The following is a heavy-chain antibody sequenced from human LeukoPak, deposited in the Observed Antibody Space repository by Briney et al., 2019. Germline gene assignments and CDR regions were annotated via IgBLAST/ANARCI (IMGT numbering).Heavy chain of an antibody. J-gene: IGHJ5*01. CDR2: INANSGTT. CDR1: GFAFSVYA. V-gene: IGHV3-23*01. CDR3: AKPISGGLAVTADWFHP. D-gene: IGHD6-19*01. Sequence: GGSLRLSCTASGFAFSVYAMSWLRQPPGKGLEWVSTINANSGTTSYAASVRGRFTTSRDNSKNTLYLQLNTLRAHDTATYYCAKPISGGLAVTADWFHPWGQGTLVVVSS.